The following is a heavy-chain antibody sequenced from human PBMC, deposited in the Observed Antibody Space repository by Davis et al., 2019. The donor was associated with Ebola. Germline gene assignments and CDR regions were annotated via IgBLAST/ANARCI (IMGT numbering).Heavy chain of an antibody. J-gene: IGHJ6*02. CDR2: IYYSGST. D-gene: IGHD2-2*01. CDR1: GGSISSGGYY. CDR3: ARGNTGCSSTSCHSRSYYYYGMDV. V-gene: IGHV4-31*03. Sequence: LRLSCTVSGGSISSGGYYWSWIRQHPGKGLEWIGYIYYSGSTYYNPSLKSRVTISVDTSKNQLSLKLSSVTAADTAVYYCARGNTGCSSTSCHSRSYYYYGMDVWGQGTTVTVSS.